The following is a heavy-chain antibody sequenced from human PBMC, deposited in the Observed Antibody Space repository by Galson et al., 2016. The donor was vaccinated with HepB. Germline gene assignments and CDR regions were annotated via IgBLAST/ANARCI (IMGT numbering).Heavy chain of an antibody. CDR2: ISHDGIKK. J-gene: IGHJ6*02. D-gene: IGHD2-2*02. CDR1: GFTFSKYA. CDR3: AKDLQVPAAIEGMDV. Sequence: LRLSCAASGFTFSKYALHWVRQAPGKGLEWLAVISHDGIKKYSKDSAKGRFTVTRDNSKNTLFLLMNSLRPEDTAVYYCAKDLQVPAAIEGMDVWGQGTTVTVSS. V-gene: IGHV3-30*18.